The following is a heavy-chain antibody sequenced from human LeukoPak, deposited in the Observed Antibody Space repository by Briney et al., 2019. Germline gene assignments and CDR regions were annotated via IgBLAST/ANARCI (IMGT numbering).Heavy chain of an antibody. CDR1: GGSISSYY. CDR2: IYTSGNT. CDR3: AREVVPTARNYYKYYMDV. J-gene: IGHJ6*03. D-gene: IGHD2-2*01. V-gene: IGHV4-4*07. Sequence: SETLSLTCTVSGGSISSYYWSWIRQPAGKGLEWIGRIYTSGNTNYDPSLKSRVTMSVDTSENQFSLNLSSVTAADTAMYYCAREVVPTARNYYKYYMDVWGKGTTVTVSS.